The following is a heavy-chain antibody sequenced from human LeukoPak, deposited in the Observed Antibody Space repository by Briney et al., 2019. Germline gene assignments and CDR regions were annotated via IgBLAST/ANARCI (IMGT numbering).Heavy chain of an antibody. CDR1: GFTFSSYA. Sequence: PGGSLRLSCAASGFTFSSYAMHWVRHNPGKGLEWVAVISYDESQKWYADSVKGRFTISRDNSKNTLYLQMNSLRAEDSAVYYCAGPIFGVVMNPFDYWGQGTLVTVSS. J-gene: IGHJ4*02. V-gene: IGHV3-30-3*01. CDR3: AGPIFGVVMNPFDY. D-gene: IGHD3-3*01. CDR2: ISYDESQK.